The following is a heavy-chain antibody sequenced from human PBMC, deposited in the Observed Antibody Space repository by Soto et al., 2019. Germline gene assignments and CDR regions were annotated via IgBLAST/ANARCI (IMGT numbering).Heavy chain of an antibody. CDR3: AASTSYYYYGMDV. J-gene: IGHJ6*02. Sequence: SETLSLTCAVYGGSFSGYYWSWIRQPPGKGLEWIGEINHSGSTNYNPSLKSRVTISVDTSKNQFSLKLSSVTAADTAVYYCAASTSYYYYGMDVWGQGTTVTVSS. CDR1: GGSFSGYY. D-gene: IGHD2-2*01. V-gene: IGHV4-34*01. CDR2: INHSGST.